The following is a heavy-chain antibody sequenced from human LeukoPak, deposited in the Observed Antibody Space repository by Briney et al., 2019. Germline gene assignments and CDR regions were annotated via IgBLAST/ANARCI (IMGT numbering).Heavy chain of an antibody. Sequence: GSLRLSCAASGFTFSNAWMIWIRQPPGKGLEWIGYIYSSGSTNYNPSLKSRVTISVDTSKNQFSLKLSSVTAADTAVYYCARAGGYGGALGYWGQGTLVTVSP. J-gene: IGHJ4*02. CDR1: GFTFSNAW. D-gene: IGHD4-23*01. CDR2: IYSSGST. CDR3: ARAGGYGGALGY. V-gene: IGHV4-59*01.